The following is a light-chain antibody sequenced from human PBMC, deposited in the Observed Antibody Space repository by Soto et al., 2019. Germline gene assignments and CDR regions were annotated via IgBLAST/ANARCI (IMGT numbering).Light chain of an antibody. CDR3: QQYNNWRT. CDR2: GAS. V-gene: IGKV3D-15*01. Sequence: EIVLTQSPGTLSLTPGERATLSCRASQSVTSNYLAWYQQKPGQAPRLLIYGASTRATGIPARFSGSGSGTEFTLTISSLQSEDFVVYYCQQYNNWRTFGQGTKVDIK. CDR1: QSVTSN. J-gene: IGKJ1*01.